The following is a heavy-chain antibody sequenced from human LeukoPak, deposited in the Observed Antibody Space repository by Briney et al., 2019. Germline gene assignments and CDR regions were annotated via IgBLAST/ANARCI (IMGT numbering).Heavy chain of an antibody. CDR2: ISSESST. J-gene: IGHJ3*02. CDR1: GFTVSRNY. D-gene: IGHD5-18*01. CDR3: ARANTAMVTGYDAFDI. V-gene: IGHV3-53*01. Sequence: PGGSLRLSCAASGFTVSRNYMNWVRQAPGKGLEWVSVISSESSTYYTDSVKGRFTISRHNSKNTLYLQMNSLRAVDTAVYYCARANTAMVTGYDAFDIWGQGTMVTVSS.